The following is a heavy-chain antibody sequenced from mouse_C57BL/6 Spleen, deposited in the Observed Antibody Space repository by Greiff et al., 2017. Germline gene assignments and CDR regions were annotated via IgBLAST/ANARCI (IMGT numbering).Heavy chain of an antibody. CDR3: ARNGDYYGPKGFAY. V-gene: IGHV1-42*01. CDR1: GYSFTGYY. D-gene: IGHD1-1*01. J-gene: IGHJ3*01. Sequence: VQLQQSGPELVKPGASVKISCKASGYSFTGYYMNWVKQSPEKSLEWIGEINPSTGGTTYNQKFKAKATLTVDTSSSTAYMQLKSLTSEDCAVYYCARNGDYYGPKGFAYWGQGTLVTGSA. CDR2: INPSTGGT.